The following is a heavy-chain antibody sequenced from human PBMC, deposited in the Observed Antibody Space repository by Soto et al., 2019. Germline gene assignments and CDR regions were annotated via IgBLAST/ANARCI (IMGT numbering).Heavy chain of an antibody. Sequence: GGSLRLSCAASGFTFSSYAMHWVRQAPGKGLEWVAVISYDGSNKYYADSVKGRFTISRDNSKNTLYLQMNSLRAEDTAVYYCARDLVDYYDSSGYYPPAGAGLDYWGQGTLVTVS. D-gene: IGHD3-22*01. V-gene: IGHV3-30-3*01. CDR3: ARDLVDYYDSSGYYPPAGAGLDY. CDR1: GFTFSSYA. J-gene: IGHJ4*02. CDR2: ISYDGSNK.